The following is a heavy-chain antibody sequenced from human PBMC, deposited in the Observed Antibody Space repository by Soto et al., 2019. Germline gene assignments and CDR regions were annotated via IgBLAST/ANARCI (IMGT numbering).Heavy chain of an antibody. CDR2: ISAYNGNT. Sequence: ASVKVSCKASGYTFTSYGISWVRQAPGQGLEWMGWISAYNGNTNYAQKLQGRVTMNTDTSTSTAYMELRSLRSDDTDVYYCARDRMLLWLVPGGFDYWGQGTLVTVS. J-gene: IGHJ4*02. D-gene: IGHD6-19*01. CDR3: ARDRMLLWLVPGGFDY. CDR1: GYTFTSYG. V-gene: IGHV1-18*04.